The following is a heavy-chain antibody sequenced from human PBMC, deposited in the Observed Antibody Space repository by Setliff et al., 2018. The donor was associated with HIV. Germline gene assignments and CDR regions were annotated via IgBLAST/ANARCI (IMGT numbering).Heavy chain of an antibody. Sequence: PGGSLRLSCVASGLTFNRYWMCWVRQVPGKGLEWVSNIKFDGSESHYADSVKGRFIASTDNAKNSLFLQMNSLKAEDTAVYYCTTDLLRYCTNGVCYNTAPSFDYWGQGTLVTVSS. CDR2: IKFDGSES. CDR3: TTDLLRYCTNGVCYNTAPSFDY. D-gene: IGHD2-8*01. CDR1: GLTFNRYW. J-gene: IGHJ4*02. V-gene: IGHV3-7*03.